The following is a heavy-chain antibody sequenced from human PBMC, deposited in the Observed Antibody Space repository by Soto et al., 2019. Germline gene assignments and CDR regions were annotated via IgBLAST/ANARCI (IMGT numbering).Heavy chain of an antibody. CDR3: EKANQRRGWSYNWFDN. CDR2: INDSGDNT. CDR1: GFTFSSYA. D-gene: IGHD6-19*01. Sequence: GGSLRLSCAASGFTFSSYAMSWVRQAPGEGLEWVSTINDSGDNTYYADSVKGRFTISRDNSKNTLYLQINSLRAEDTAVYYCEKANQRRGWSYNWFDNWGQGTLVTVSS. J-gene: IGHJ5*02. V-gene: IGHV3-23*01.